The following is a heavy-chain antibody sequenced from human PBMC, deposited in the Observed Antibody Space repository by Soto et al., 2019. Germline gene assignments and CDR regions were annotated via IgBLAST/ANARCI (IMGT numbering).Heavy chain of an antibody. D-gene: IGHD3-10*01. CDR1: GYTFIGYY. CDR3: ARDPGSGRFDY. CDR2: FNPNTGGP. V-gene: IGHV1-2*04. Sequence: QVQLVQSGAEVKKPGASVKVSCKTSGYTFIGYYLHWVRQAPGQGLEWMGWFNPNTGGPKYAQKFQGWLTMTGDTSISTAYMELSSLRSNDTAMYYCARDPGSGRFDYWGQGTLVTVSS. J-gene: IGHJ4*02.